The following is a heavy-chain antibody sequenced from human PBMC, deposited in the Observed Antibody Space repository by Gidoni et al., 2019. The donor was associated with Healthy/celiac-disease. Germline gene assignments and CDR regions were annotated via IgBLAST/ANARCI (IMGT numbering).Heavy chain of an antibody. V-gene: IGHV3-48*03. CDR1: GFTFSSYE. CDR2: ISSSGSTI. Sequence: EVQLVESGGGLVQPGGSLRLSCAASGFTFSSYEMNWVRQAPGKGLEWVSYISSSGSTIYYADAVKGRFTISRDNAKNSLYLQMNSLRAEDTAVYYCAVDYADAFDIWGQGTMVTVSS. J-gene: IGHJ3*02. D-gene: IGHD4-17*01. CDR3: AVDYADAFDI.